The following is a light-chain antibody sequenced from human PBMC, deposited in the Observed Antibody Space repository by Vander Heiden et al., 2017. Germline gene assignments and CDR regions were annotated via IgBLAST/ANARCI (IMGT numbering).Light chain of an antibody. CDR2: GNS. CDR1: SSNIGAGSD. V-gene: IGLV1-40*01. J-gene: IGLJ1*01. Sequence: QSVLTQPPSASGAPGQRVTISCTGGSSNIGAGSDVHWYQQVPGTAPKLLISGNSNRPSGVPDRFSGSKSGTSASLAITGLQAEDEADYYCQSYDSSLSGYVFGTGTKVTVL. CDR3: QSYDSSLSGYV.